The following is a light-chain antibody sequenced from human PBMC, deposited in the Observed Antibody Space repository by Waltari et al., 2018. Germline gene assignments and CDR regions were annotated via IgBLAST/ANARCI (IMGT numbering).Light chain of an antibody. CDR1: QSIDSTY. J-gene: IGKJ1*01. CDR2: GAS. CDR3: QYYDSSPLWT. Sequence: EIVFTQSPGTLSLSPGERATLPCRASQSIDSTYLAWYQQKPGQPPRLLIYGASNRATGISDRFSGSVSGTDFTITISRLDPEDFAVYYCQYYDSSPLWTFGQGTKVEIK. V-gene: IGKV3-20*01.